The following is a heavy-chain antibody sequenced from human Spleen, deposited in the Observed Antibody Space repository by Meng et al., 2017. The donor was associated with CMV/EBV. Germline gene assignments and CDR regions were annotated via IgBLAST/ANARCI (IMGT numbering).Heavy chain of an antibody. V-gene: IGHV4-39*07. J-gene: IGHJ6*02. CDR3: ARDNSKLVAAAKGMDV. CDR2: MFYTGST. Sequence: SETLSLTCTVSGGSISSGGYYWSWIRQPPGKGLEWIGSMFYTGSTEYNPSLKSRVTISVDTSKNQFSLRLSSVTAADTAVYYCARDNSKLVAAAKGMDVWGQGTTVTVSS. D-gene: IGHD6-13*01. CDR1: GGSISSGGYY.